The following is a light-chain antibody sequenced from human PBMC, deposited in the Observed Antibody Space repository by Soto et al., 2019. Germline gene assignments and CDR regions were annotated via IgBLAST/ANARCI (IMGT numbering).Light chain of an antibody. Sequence: EIVLTQSPGTLSLSPGEGATLSCRASKSDSSSYLAWYKQKPGQAPRLLIYGASSRATGIPDRFSGSGSGTDFTLTISRLEPEDFAVYYCQQYGSSPYTFGQGTKLEIK. J-gene: IGKJ2*01. CDR2: GAS. CDR3: QQYGSSPYT. V-gene: IGKV3-20*01. CDR1: KSDSSSY.